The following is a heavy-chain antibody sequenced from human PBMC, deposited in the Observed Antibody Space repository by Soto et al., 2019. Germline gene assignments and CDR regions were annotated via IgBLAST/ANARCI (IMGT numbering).Heavy chain of an antibody. CDR3: AKAGGTRSYWYFDL. V-gene: IGHV3-9*01. Sequence: EVQLVESGGGLVQPGRSLRLSCAASGFTFDDYAMHWVRQAPGKGLEWVSGISWNSGSIGYADSVKGRFTISRDNAKKSLYLQMNSLRAEDTALYYCAKAGGTRSYWYFDLWGRGTLVTVSS. CDR1: GFTFDDYA. CDR2: ISWNSGSI. J-gene: IGHJ2*01. D-gene: IGHD3-16*01.